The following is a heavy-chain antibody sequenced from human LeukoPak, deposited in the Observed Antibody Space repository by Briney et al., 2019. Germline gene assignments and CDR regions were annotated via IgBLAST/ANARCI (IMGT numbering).Heavy chain of an antibody. CDR1: GFTFSSYG. CDR3: ARSGGGSSWSHDFDH. D-gene: IGHD6-13*01. CDR2: IWYDGSNK. V-gene: IGHV3-33*01. Sequence: GGSLRLSCAASGFTFSSYGMHWVRQAPGKGLEWVAVIWYDGSNKYYADSVKGRFTISRDNSKNTLYLQMNSLRAEDTAVYYCARSGGGSSWSHDFDHWGQGTLVTVSS. J-gene: IGHJ4*02.